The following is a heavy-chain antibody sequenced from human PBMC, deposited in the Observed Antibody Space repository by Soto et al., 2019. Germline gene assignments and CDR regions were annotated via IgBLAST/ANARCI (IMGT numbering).Heavy chain of an antibody. CDR3: AREVNWAFDY. CDR1: GFTFSSYA. V-gene: IGHV3-30-3*01. CDR2: ISYDGSNK. Sequence: GGSLRLSCAASGFTFSSYAMHWVRQAPGKGLEWVAVISYDGSNKYYADSVKGRFTISRDNSKNTLYLQMNSLRAEDTAVYYCAREVNWAFDYWGQGTLVTVSS. D-gene: IGHD7-27*01. J-gene: IGHJ4*02.